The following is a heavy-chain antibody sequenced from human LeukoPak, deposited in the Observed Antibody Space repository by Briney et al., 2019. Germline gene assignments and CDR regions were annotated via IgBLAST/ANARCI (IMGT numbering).Heavy chain of an antibody. V-gene: IGHV3-74*01. Sequence: PGGSLRLSCAASGFTFSSNWMHWVRHAPGKGLVWVSRINPDGSSTSYAHSVMGRFTISRDNAKNTLYLQMTSLRAEETAVYYCARMRDDYWGQGTLVIV. CDR1: GFTFSSNW. CDR2: INPDGSST. J-gene: IGHJ4*02. CDR3: ARMRDDY.